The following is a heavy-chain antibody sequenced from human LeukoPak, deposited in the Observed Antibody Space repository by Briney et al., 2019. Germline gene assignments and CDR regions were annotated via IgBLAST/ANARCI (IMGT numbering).Heavy chain of an antibody. CDR1: GGSISSYY. CDR2: IYYSGST. CDR3: ARGYCSGGSCYQPFDY. V-gene: IGHV4-59*12. Sequence: SETLSLTCTVSGGSISSYYWSWIRQPPGKGLEWIGYIYYSGSTNYNPSLKSRVTISVDTSKNQFSLKLSSVTAADTAVYYCARGYCSGGSCYQPFDYWGQGTLVTVSS. D-gene: IGHD2-15*01. J-gene: IGHJ4*02.